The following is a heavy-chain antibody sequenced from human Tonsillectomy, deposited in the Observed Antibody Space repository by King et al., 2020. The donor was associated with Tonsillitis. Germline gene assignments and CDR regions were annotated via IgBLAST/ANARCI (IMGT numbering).Heavy chain of an antibody. D-gene: IGHD3-16*01. CDR2: INPNSGGT. Sequence: QLVQSGAEVKKPGASVKVSCKASGYTFTDYDVHWVRQAPGQGLEWMGWINPNSGGTKDAQKFQDRVTVTRDRTISTAYMELSRLRSGDTAVYYCAVWGGCFVSWGQGSLVSVSS. CDR3: AVWGGCFVS. CDR1: GYTFTDYD. V-gene: IGHV1-2*02. J-gene: IGHJ4*02.